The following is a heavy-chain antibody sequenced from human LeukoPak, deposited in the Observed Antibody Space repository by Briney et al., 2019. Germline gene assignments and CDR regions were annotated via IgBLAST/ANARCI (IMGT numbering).Heavy chain of an antibody. CDR3: ARDPGSYRSDY. V-gene: IGHV1-18*01. D-gene: IGHD3-16*02. Sequence: ASVKVSYKPCVYTFTNYGTIRLGLAPGQGLEWMGWISTYKNNTNYAQKLQGRVTMTTDTSTSTAYMELRSLRSDDTAVYYCARDPGSYRSDYWGQGTLVTVSS. CDR2: ISTYKNNT. J-gene: IGHJ4*02. CDR1: VYTFTNYG.